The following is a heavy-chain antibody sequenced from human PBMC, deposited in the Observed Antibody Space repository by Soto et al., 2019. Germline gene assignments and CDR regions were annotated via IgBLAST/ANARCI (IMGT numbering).Heavy chain of an antibody. J-gene: IGHJ6*02. D-gene: IGHD3-9*01. CDR1: GFTFSSYG. V-gene: IGHV3-33*01. CDR2: IWFDGSSK. CDR3: ARPGSDYDVLSGRYFYHYHTVDV. Sequence: PGGSLRLSCTASGFTFSSYGMHWVRQAPGKGLEWVAVIWFDGSSKYYADSVKGRFSISRANSKNTLYLQMNSLRVEDTAVYYCARPGSDYDVLSGRYFYHYHTVDVWGQGTTVTVSS.